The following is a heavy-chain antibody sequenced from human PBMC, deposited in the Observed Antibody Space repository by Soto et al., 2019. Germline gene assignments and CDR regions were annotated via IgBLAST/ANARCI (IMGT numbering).Heavy chain of an antibody. V-gene: IGHV3-21*01. CDR2: ISRSAGNT. J-gene: IGHJ3*02. CDR3: ARDQVPGLDAFDI. Sequence: GGSLRLSCAASGFTFSSYSMNWVRQAPGKGLEWVSSISRSAGNTYYADSVKGRFTISRDNAKNSMYLQMNSLRAEDTAVYYCARDQVPGLDAFDIWGQGTMVTV. CDR1: GFTFSSYS.